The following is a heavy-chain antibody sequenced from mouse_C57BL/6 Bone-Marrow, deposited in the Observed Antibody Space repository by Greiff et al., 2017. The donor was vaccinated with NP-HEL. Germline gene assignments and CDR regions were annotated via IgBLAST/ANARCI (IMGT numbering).Heavy chain of an antibody. V-gene: IGHV12-3*01. CDR2: ITHSGET. CDR1: GFTITSGYY. CDR3: AGDDDGYWYVDV. J-gene: IGHJ1*03. Sequence: QVHVKQSGPGLVKPSPSLFLTCSITGFTITSGYYWIWIRQPPGKPLEWMGYITHSGETFYNPSFQSPISITGETSTNKFFLQLNTVTTEDTAMYYCAGDDDGYWYVDVGGTGTTVTVSS. D-gene: IGHD2-3*01.